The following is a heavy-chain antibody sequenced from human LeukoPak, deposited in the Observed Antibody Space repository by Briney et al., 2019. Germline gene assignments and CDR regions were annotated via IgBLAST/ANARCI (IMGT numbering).Heavy chain of an antibody. V-gene: IGHV3-30-3*01. D-gene: IGHD1-26*01. CDR1: GFTFSSYA. CDR2: ISYDGSNK. CDR3: AKDVGKWESLHFFDY. Sequence: PGRSLRLSCTASGFTFSSYAMHWVRQAPGKGLEWVAVISYDGSNKYYADSVTGRFTISRDNSRNTLYLQMNSLRGDDTAVYYCAKDVGKWESLHFFDYWGQGTLVTVSS. J-gene: IGHJ4*02.